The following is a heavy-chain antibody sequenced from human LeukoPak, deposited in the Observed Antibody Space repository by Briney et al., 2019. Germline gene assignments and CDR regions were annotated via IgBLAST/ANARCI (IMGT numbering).Heavy chain of an antibody. CDR1: EFTFSTYA. V-gene: IGHV3-30*04. Sequence: GGSLRLSCAASEFTFSTYAMHWVRQSPGKGLEWVAVISYDGSNKYYADSVKGRFTISRDNSKNTLYLQMNSLRAEDTAVYYCAKDRLGIAVAAPGEYWGQGTLVTVSS. CDR2: ISYDGSNK. CDR3: AKDRLGIAVAAPGEY. D-gene: IGHD6-19*01. J-gene: IGHJ4*02.